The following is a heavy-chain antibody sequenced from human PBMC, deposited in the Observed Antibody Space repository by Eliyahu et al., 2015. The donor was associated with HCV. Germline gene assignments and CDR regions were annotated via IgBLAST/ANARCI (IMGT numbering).Heavy chain of an antibody. Sequence: QVQLQQWGAGLLKPSETLSLTCAVYGGSFSGYYWSWIRQPPGKGLEWIGGINHSGSTNYNPSLKSRVTISVDTSKNQFSLKLSSVTAADTAVYYCARGFPVQVVRKSREILDYWGQGTLVTVSS. CDR2: INHSGST. CDR1: GGSFSGYY. CDR3: ARGFPVQVVRKSREILDY. J-gene: IGHJ4*02. V-gene: IGHV4-34*01. D-gene: IGHD4-23*01.